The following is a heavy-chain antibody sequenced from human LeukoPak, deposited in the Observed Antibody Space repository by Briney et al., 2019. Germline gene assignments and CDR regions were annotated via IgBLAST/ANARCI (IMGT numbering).Heavy chain of an antibody. CDR2: ISGDGGST. Sequence: GGSLRLSCAASEFTFSSYATHWVRQAPGKGLEWVSLISGDGGSTYYADSVKGRFTISRDNSKNSLYLQMNSLRTEDTALYYCAKDRLLWFGEADAFDIWGQGTMVTVSS. V-gene: IGHV3-43*02. CDR1: EFTFSSYA. CDR3: AKDRLLWFGEADAFDI. J-gene: IGHJ3*02. D-gene: IGHD3-10*01.